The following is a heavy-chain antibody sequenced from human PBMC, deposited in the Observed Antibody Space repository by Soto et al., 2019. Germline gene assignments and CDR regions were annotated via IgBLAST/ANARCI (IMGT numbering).Heavy chain of an antibody. CDR2: IWYDGSNK. J-gene: IGHJ6*02. CDR3: ARAVSQPPSYDLLGSYSYYGMDV. Sequence: PGGSLRLSCAASGFTVSSYGMHWVRQAPGKGLEWVAVIWYDGSNKYYADSVKGRFTISRDNSKNTLYLQMNSLRAEDTAVYYCARAVSQPPSYDLLGSYSYYGMDVWGQGTTVPVSS. CDR1: GFTVSSYG. D-gene: IGHD3-22*01. V-gene: IGHV3-33*01.